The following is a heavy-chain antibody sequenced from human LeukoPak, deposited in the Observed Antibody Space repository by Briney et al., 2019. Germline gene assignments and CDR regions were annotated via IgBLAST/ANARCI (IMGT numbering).Heavy chain of an antibody. CDR1: GFTFNNYW. D-gene: IGHD6-19*01. CDR2: INGDGSVT. J-gene: IGHJ4*02. CDR3: AVRIAVPGGFDT. V-gene: IGHV3-74*01. Sequence: GGSLRLSCAAPGFTFNNYWMHWGRQAAGKGPVWIAHINGDGSVTGYADSVKGRFTISRDNARHTLYVEMNSLRAEDTAVYYCAVRIAVPGGFDTWGQGTLVTVAS.